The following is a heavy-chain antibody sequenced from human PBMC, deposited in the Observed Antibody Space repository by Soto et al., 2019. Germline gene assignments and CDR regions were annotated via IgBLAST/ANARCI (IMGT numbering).Heavy chain of an antibody. CDR2: MNPNSGNT. J-gene: IGHJ4*02. V-gene: IGHV1-8*01. CDR1: GYTFTSYD. Sequence: GASVKVSCKASGYTFTSYDINWVRQATGQGLEWMGWMNPNSGNTGYAQKFQGRVTMTRNTSISTAYMELSSLRSEDTAVYYCARYGVAAAGFDYWGQGTLVTVSS. CDR3: ARYGVAAAGFDY. D-gene: IGHD6-13*01.